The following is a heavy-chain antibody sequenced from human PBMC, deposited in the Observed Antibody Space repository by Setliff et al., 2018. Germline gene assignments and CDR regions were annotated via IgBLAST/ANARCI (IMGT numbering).Heavy chain of an antibody. CDR1: GGSINSMSYY. V-gene: IGHV4-39*07. CDR2: IYHSGSS. CDR3: ARKYQRGKAPVVDP. Sequence: PSETLSLTCTVSGGSINSMSYYWGWIRQPPGKGLEWIGSIYHSGSSYYNPSLRSRVTISVDTSKNQFSLILRSVTAADTAVYYCARKYQRGKAPVVDPWGQGTLVTVSS. D-gene: IGHD2-2*01. J-gene: IGHJ5*02.